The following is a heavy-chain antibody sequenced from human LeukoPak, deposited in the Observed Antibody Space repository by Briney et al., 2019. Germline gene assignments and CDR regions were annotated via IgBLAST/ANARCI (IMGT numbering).Heavy chain of an antibody. Sequence: GGSLRLSCAASGFTFSSYAMSWVRQAPGKGLEWVSAISGRGGSTYYADSVKGRFTISRDNSKNTLYLQMNSLRAEDTAVYYCAKVGPTRYYDSSGYYYEGMDVWGQGTTVTVSS. CDR2: ISGRGGST. CDR3: AKVGPTRYYDSSGYYYEGMDV. CDR1: GFTFSSYA. D-gene: IGHD3-22*01. V-gene: IGHV3-23*01. J-gene: IGHJ6*02.